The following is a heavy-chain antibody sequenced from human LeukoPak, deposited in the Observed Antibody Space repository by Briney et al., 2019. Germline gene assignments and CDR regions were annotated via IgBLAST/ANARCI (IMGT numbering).Heavy chain of an antibody. CDR1: GGSLSSGGYS. D-gene: IGHD2-2*01. J-gene: IGHJ5*02. Sequence: PSQTLSLTCAVSGGSLSSGGYSWSWIRQPPGKGLEWVGYIYHSGSTYYNPSLKSRVTISVDRSNNQFSLKLISVTAADTAAYYCARAFHQPPKWFDPWGQGTLVTVSS. V-gene: IGHV4-30-2*01. CDR3: ARAFHQPPKWFDP. CDR2: IYHSGST.